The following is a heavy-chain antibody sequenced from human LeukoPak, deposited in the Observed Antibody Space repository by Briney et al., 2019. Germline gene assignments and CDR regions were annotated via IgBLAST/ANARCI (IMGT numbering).Heavy chain of an antibody. CDR2: IYNSGTT. V-gene: IGHV3-66*01. Sequence: GGSLRLSCVVSGFTVSNNYMNWLRKAPGQGLEWLSIIYNSGTTYYADSVRGRFTISRDNSKSTIYLQMNSLRAEDTAVYYCARDSFHTYWGQGTLVTVSS. D-gene: IGHD3-16*02. CDR3: ARDSFHTY. J-gene: IGHJ4*02. CDR1: GFTVSNNY.